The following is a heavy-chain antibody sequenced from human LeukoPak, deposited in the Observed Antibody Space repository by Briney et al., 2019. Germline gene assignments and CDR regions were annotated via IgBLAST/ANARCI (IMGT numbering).Heavy chain of an antibody. Sequence: GGSLRLSFAASAFTSSSYTMNWVRQAPGKGLEWVSSIISSSSYTYYADSVTGRLTISRDNAKNSLYLQMNSLRAEDTAVYYCARGKQAAAGIFGYWGQGTLVTASS. J-gene: IGHJ4*02. V-gene: IGHV3-21*03. CDR2: IISSSSYT. CDR1: AFTSSSYT. D-gene: IGHD6-13*01. CDR3: ARGKQAAAGIFGY.